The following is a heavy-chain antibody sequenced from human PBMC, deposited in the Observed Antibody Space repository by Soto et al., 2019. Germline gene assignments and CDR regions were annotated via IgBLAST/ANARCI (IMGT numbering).Heavy chain of an antibody. CDR1: GGTFSSYT. CDR3: ASRLGDGMDV. CDR2: IIPILGIA. J-gene: IGHJ6*02. Sequence: QVQLVQSGAEVKKPGSSVKVSCKASGGTFSSYTISWVRQAPGQGLEWMGRIIPILGIANYAQKFQGRVTITADKSTSTAYMERSSLRSEDTAVYYCASRLGDGMDVWGQGTTVTVSS. V-gene: IGHV1-69*02. D-gene: IGHD3-16*01.